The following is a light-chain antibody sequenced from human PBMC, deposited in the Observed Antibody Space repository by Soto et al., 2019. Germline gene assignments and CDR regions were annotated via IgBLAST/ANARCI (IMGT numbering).Light chain of an antibody. CDR3: QQYGSSPRIT. V-gene: IGKV3-20*01. J-gene: IGKJ5*01. Sequence: EIVLTQSPATLSVSPGERATLSCRASQSVSSNLAWYQQKPGQAPRLLIYGASTRATGIPARFSGSGSGTDFTLTISRLEPEDFAVYYCQQYGSSPRITFGQGTRLEIK. CDR1: QSVSSN. CDR2: GAS.